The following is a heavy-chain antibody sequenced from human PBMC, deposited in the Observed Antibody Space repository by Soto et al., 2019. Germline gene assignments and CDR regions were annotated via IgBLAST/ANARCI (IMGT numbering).Heavy chain of an antibody. V-gene: IGHV3-33*01. J-gene: IGHJ3*02. CDR1: GFTFSSYG. CDR2: IWYDGSNK. CDR3: ARESPYYDSSGPDAFDI. D-gene: IGHD3-22*01. Sequence: PGGSLRLSCAASGFTFSSYGMRWVRQAPGKGLEWVAVIWYDGSNKYYADSVKGRFTISRDNSKNTLYLQMNSLRAEDTAVYYCARESPYYDSSGPDAFDIWGQGTMVTVSS.